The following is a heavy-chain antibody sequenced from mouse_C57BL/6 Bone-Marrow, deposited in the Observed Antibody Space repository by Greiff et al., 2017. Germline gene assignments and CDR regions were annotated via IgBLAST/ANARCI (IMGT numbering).Heavy chain of an antibody. CDR1: GYTFTSYG. Sequence: QVQLKESGAELARPGASVKLSCKASGYTFTSYGISWVKQRTGQGLEWIGEIYPRSGNTYYNEKFKGKATLTADKSSSTAYMELRSLTSEDSAVYFCARNYYGGSLFAYWGQGTLVTVSA. CDR2: IYPRSGNT. V-gene: IGHV1-81*01. J-gene: IGHJ3*01. CDR3: ARNYYGGSLFAY. D-gene: IGHD1-1*01.